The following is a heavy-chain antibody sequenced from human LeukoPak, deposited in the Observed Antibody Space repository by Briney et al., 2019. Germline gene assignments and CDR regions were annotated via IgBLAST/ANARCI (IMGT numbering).Heavy chain of an antibody. CDR2: ISGSGGST. CDR1: GFTFSSYA. V-gene: IGHV3-23*01. CDR3: AGRRQVRQLLSVY. Sequence: GGSLRLSCAASGFTFSSYAMSWVRQAPGKGLEWVSAISGSGGSTYYADSVKGRFTISRDNAKNSLYLQMNSLRAEDTAVYYCAGRRQVRQLLSVYWGQGTLVTVSS. D-gene: IGHD2-2*01. J-gene: IGHJ4*02.